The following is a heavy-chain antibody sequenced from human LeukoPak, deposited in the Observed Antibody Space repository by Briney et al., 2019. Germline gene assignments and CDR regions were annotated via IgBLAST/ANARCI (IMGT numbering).Heavy chain of an antibody. CDR2: INPNSGGT. J-gene: IGHJ4*02. CDR3: ASEMATGSFDY. V-gene: IGHV1-2*02. D-gene: IGHD5-24*01. Sequence: GASVKVSCKASGYTFTSYPISWVRQAPGQGLEWMGWINPNSGGTNYAQKFLGRVTMTRDTSISTAYMELSRLRSDDTAVYYCASEMATGSFDYWGQGTLVTVSS. CDR1: GYTFTSYP.